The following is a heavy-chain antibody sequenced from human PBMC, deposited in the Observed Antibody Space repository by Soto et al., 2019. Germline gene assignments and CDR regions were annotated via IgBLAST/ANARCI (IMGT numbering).Heavy chain of an antibody. CDR1: GGSISSSSYY. CDR2: IYYSGST. D-gene: IGHD3-10*01. Sequence: LETLSLTCTVSGGSISSSSYYWGWIRQPPGKGLEWIGSIYYSGSTYYNPSLKSRVTISVDTSKNQFSLKLSSVTAADTAVYYCARHFYYGSGSYSNYWGQGTLVTVSS. V-gene: IGHV4-39*01. J-gene: IGHJ4*02. CDR3: ARHFYYGSGSYSNY.